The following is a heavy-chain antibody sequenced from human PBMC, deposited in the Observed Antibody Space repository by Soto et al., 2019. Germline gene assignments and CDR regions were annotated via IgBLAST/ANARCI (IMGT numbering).Heavy chain of an antibody. J-gene: IGHJ4*02. CDR3: AREYTSSDKYDSTNYGYFDF. Sequence: ASVKVSCKASGGTSSNYVISWVRQAPGQGLEWMGGIIPMFGTPIYAQKFQGRVSITADASTSTAYLELSSLRSEDSAVYHCAREYTSSDKYDSTNYGYFDFWGVGTLVTVSS. CDR2: IIPMFGTP. D-gene: IGHD3-22*01. V-gene: IGHV1-69*13. CDR1: GGTSSNYV.